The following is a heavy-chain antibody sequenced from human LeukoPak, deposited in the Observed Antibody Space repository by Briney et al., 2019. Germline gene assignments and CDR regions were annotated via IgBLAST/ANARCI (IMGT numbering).Heavy chain of an antibody. Sequence: GGSLRLSCAASGFTFSSYGMHWVRQAPGKGLEWVAFIRYDGSNKYYADTVKGRFTISRDNSKNTLYLQMNSLRAEDTAVYYCAKGAPSITMVRGVKDYYYYYMDVWGKGTTVTISS. D-gene: IGHD3-10*01. CDR1: GFTFSSYG. CDR3: AKGAPSITMVRGVKDYYYYYMDV. J-gene: IGHJ6*03. V-gene: IGHV3-30*02. CDR2: IRYDGSNK.